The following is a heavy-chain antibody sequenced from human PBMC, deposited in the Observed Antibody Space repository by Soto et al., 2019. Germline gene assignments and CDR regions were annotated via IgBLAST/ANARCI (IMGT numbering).Heavy chain of an antibody. Sequence: ASETLSLTCTVSGGSISSYYWSWIRQPPGKGLEWIGEINHSGSTNYNPSLKSRVTISVDTSKNQFSLKLSSVTAADTAVYYCARGLIAAALYYFDYWGQGTLVTVSS. CDR2: INHSGST. D-gene: IGHD6-13*01. J-gene: IGHJ4*02. CDR3: ARGLIAAALYYFDY. CDR1: GGSISSYY. V-gene: IGHV4-34*01.